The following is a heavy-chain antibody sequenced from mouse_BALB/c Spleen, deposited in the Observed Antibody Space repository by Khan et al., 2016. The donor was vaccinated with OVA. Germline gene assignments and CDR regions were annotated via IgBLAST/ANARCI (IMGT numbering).Heavy chain of an antibody. V-gene: IGHV2-6*02. CDR3: ARYRFGYAMDY. Sequence: QVQLKESGPGLVAPSQSLSITCTVSGFSLTNYGVHWVRQPPGKGLEWLVVIWSDGYTTYNSAFKSRLSISKDNSKSQVFLKMNRLQTDDTAIYYCARYRFGYAMDYWGQGTSVTVSS. CDR2: IWSDGYT. CDR1: GFSLTNYG. D-gene: IGHD2-14*01. J-gene: IGHJ4*01.